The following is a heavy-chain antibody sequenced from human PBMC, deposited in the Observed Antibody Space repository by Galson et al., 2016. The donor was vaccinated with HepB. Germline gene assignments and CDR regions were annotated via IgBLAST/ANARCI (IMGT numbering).Heavy chain of an antibody. V-gene: IGHV1-69*06. Sequence: SVKVSCKASGGTFDNFDNYGFSWVRQAPGQGLEWMGGVMPIFGASKYAPKLQGRATITADRSTSTSYMELSSLRSEDTAVYYCARVYTGHSGNDYEGFGLWGQGTLVTVSS. CDR2: VMPIFGAS. CDR1: GGTFDNFDNYG. D-gene: IGHD5-12*01. CDR3: ARVYTGHSGNDYEGFGL. J-gene: IGHJ4*02.